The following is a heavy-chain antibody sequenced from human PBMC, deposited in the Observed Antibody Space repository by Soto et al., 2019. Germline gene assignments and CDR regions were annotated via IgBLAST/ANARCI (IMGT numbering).Heavy chain of an antibody. CDR1: GFTFSSHS. Sequence: GGSLRLSCAASGFTFSSHSINWVRQAPGKGLEWVSYISGSGATKYYVDSVKGRFTISRDNARNSLYLQMSSLSDEDTAVYYCARAIRGFSYVVDYWGQGTLVTVSS. CDR3: ARAIRGFSYVVDY. V-gene: IGHV3-48*02. D-gene: IGHD5-18*01. CDR2: ISGSGATK. J-gene: IGHJ4*02.